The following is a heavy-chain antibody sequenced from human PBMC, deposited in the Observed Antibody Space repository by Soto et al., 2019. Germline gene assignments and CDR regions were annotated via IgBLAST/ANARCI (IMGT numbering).Heavy chain of an antibody. Sequence: ETQSLTCTVSGGYISSYDWSWIRQPPGKGLEWIGYIYYSGSTNYNPSLKSRVTISVDTSKNQFSLKLSSVTAADTAVYYCARHRIAVAGTDYWGQGTLVTVSS. CDR3: ARHRIAVAGTDY. J-gene: IGHJ4*02. CDR1: GGYISSYD. CDR2: IYYSGST. D-gene: IGHD6-19*01. V-gene: IGHV4-59*01.